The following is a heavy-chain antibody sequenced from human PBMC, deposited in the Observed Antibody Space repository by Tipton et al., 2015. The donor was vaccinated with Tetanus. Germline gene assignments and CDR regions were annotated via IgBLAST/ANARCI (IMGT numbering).Heavy chain of an antibody. D-gene: IGHD5-18*01. CDR3: ARGGVDTARGGYFDY. J-gene: IGHJ4*02. V-gene: IGHV4-39*01. CDR2: IYSYSGST. CDR1: GGSISSGTYY. Sequence: TLSLTCTVSGGSISSGTYYWSWIRQSPGKGLEWVGSIYSYSGSTFQNPSLKSRVTISLDTSKNEFSLKVNSVTAADTALYYCARGGVDTARGGYFDYWGQGSLVTVSS.